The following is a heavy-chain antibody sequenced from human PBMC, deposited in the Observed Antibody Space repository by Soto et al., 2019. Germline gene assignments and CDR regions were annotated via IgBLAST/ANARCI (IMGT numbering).Heavy chain of an antibody. CDR1: GGSISSGGYY. CDR2: IYYSGST. D-gene: IGHD3-22*01. V-gene: IGHV4-31*03. Sequence: QVQLQESGPGLVKPSQTLSLTCTVSGGSISSGGYYWSWIRQHPGKGLEWIGYIYYSGSTYYNPSLKSRVTISVDTTKNQCSLKLSSVTAADTAVYYWARTSYDSSGTAADPWGQGTLVTVSS. CDR3: ARTSYDSSGTAADP. J-gene: IGHJ5*02.